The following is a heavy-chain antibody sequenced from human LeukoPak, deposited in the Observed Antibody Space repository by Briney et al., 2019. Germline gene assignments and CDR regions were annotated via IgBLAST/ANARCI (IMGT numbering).Heavy chain of an antibody. Sequence: SVKVSCKASGGTFSSYAISWVRQAPGQGLEWMGGIIPIFSTANYAQKFQGRVTITADESTSTAYMELSSLRSEDTAVYYCARARITMVRGVIIDYMDVWGKGTTVTVSS. CDR2: IIPIFSTA. D-gene: IGHD3-10*01. V-gene: IGHV1-69*13. J-gene: IGHJ6*03. CDR3: ARARITMVRGVIIDYMDV. CDR1: GGTFSSYA.